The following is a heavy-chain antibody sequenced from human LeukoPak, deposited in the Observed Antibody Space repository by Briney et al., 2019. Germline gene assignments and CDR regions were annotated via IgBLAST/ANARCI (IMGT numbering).Heavy chain of an antibody. CDR3: ARGFRDIVVVPAAEPDGFDP. D-gene: IGHD2-2*01. CDR2: INHSGST. CDR1: GGSFSGYY. J-gene: IGHJ5*02. V-gene: IGHV4-34*01. Sequence: SETLSLTCAVYGGSFSGYYWSWIRQPPGKGLEWIGEINHSGSTNYNPSLKSRVTISVDTSQNQFSLKLSSVTAADTAVYYCARGFRDIVVVPAAEPDGFDPWGQGTLVTVSS.